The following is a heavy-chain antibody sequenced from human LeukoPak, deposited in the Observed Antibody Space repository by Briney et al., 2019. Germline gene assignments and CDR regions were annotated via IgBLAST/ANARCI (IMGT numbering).Heavy chain of an antibody. CDR2: INHSGGT. CDR3: ARGVRAFDY. D-gene: IGHD3-10*01. V-gene: IGHV4-34*01. CDR1: GGSFSGYY. Sequence: SETLSLTCAVYGGSFSGYYWSWIRQPPGKGLEWIGEINHSGGTNYNPSLKSRVTISVDTSKNQFSLKLSSVTAADTAVYYCARGVRAFDYWGQGTLVTVSS. J-gene: IGHJ4*02.